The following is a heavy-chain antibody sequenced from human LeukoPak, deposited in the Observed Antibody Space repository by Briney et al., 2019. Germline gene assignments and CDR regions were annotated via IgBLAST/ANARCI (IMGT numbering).Heavy chain of an antibody. J-gene: IGHJ4*02. CDR3: ARDLTYYYDSSGYYTDDY. Sequence: VASVKVSCKASGYTFTSYYMHWVRQAPGQGLEWMGWINPNSGGTNYAQKFQGRVTMTRDTSISTAYMELSRLRSDDTAVYYCARDLTYYYDSSGYYTDDYWGQGTLVTVSS. CDR1: GYTFTSYY. V-gene: IGHV1-2*02. CDR2: INPNSGGT. D-gene: IGHD3-22*01.